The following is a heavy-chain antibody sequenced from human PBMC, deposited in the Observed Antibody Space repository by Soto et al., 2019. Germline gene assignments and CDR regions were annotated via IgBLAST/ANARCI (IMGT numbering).Heavy chain of an antibody. Sequence: EVQLVESGGGLVQPGGSLRLSCAASGFTFSSCWMHWVRQAPGKGLVWVSRINSDGSTTSYTDSVKGRFTISSDNAKNTLHLQMNSLRAEDTAVYCCARVGYRSGSYHFDYWGQATMVTVSS. CDR3: ARVGYRSGSYHFDY. D-gene: IGHD3-10*01. CDR2: INSDGSTT. V-gene: IGHV3-74*01. CDR1: GFTFSSCW. J-gene: IGHJ4*02.